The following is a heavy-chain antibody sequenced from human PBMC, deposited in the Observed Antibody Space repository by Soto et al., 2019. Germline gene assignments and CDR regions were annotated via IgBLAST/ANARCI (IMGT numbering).Heavy chain of an antibody. D-gene: IGHD3-22*01. V-gene: IGHV4-30-2*01. Sequence: SETLSLTCAVSGGSISSGGYSWSWIRQPPGKGLEWIGYIYHSGSTYYNPSLKSRVTISVDRSKNQFSLELSSVTAADTAAYYCAGGVYYHNTVLDFWGQGTPVPVSS. CDR3: AGGVYYHNTVLDF. CDR2: IYHSGST. CDR1: GGSISSGGYS. J-gene: IGHJ4*01.